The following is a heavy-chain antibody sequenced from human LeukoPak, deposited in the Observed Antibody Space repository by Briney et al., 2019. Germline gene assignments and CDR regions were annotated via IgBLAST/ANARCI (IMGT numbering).Heavy chain of an antibody. CDR1: GGSISSSSYY. D-gene: IGHD4-17*01. J-gene: IGHJ4*02. Sequence: SETLSLTCTVSGGSISSSSYYWGWIRQPPGKGLEWIGSIYYSGSTYYNPSLKSRVTISVDTSKNQFSLKLSSVTAADTAVYYCARRYGDYSGVYWGQGTLVTVSS. CDR3: ARRYGDYSGVY. V-gene: IGHV4-39*01. CDR2: IYYSGST.